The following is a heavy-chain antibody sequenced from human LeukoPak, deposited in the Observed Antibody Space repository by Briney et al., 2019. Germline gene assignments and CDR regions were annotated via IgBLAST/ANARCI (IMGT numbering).Heavy chain of an antibody. D-gene: IGHD5-18*01. CDR2: ISYDGSNK. CDR1: GFTFSSYG. Sequence: GGSLRLSCAASGFTFSSYGMHWVRQAPGKGLEWVAAISYDGSNKYYVDSVKGRFTISRDNSKNSLYLQMNSLRAEDTAVYYCAKDPGYSYGNMFHYWGQGTLVTVSS. CDR3: AKDPGYSYGNMFHY. J-gene: IGHJ4*02. V-gene: IGHV3-30*18.